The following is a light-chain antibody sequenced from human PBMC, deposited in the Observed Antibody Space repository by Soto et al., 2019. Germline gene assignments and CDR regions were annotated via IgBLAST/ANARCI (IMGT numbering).Light chain of an antibody. CDR2: AND. J-gene: IGLJ1*01. Sequence: QSVLTQPPSASGTPGQRVTMSCSGSSFSVGRNYVYWYQQLPGTAPKLLIYANDQRPSGVPDRFSGSKSGTLASLAISGLRSEDEAGYYCAAWDASLRSHVFGTGTKLTVL. V-gene: IGLV1-47*01. CDR3: AAWDASLRSHV. CDR1: SFSVGRNY.